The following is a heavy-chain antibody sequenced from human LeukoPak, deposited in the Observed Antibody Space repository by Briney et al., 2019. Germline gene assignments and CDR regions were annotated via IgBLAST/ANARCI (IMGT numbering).Heavy chain of an antibody. Sequence: GGSLRLSCAASGFSFSSHGMSWVRQAPWKGPEWVSSISSGSDYTFYADSVKGRFTISRDNAKNTLYLQMNSLRAEDTAVYYCVRAGGEWELLTYFEYWGQGTLVTVSS. D-gene: IGHD3-3*01. V-gene: IGHV3-23*01. J-gene: IGHJ4*02. CDR2: ISSGSDYT. CDR3: VRAGGEWELLTYFEY. CDR1: GFSFSSHG.